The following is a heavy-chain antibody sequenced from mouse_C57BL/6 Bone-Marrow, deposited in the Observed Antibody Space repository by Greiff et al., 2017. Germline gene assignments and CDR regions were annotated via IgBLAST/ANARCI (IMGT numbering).Heavy chain of an antibody. V-gene: IGHV5-16*01. CDR3: ARDRINYYGSSDWYFDV. CDR2: INYDGSST. D-gene: IGHD1-1*01. Sequence: EVKLMESEGGLVQPGSSMKLSCTASGFTFSDYYMAWVRQVPEKGLEWVANINYDGSSTYYLDSLKSRFIISRDNAKNILYLQMSSLKSEDTATYYCARDRINYYGSSDWYFDVWGTGTTVTVSS. J-gene: IGHJ1*03. CDR1: GFTFSDYY.